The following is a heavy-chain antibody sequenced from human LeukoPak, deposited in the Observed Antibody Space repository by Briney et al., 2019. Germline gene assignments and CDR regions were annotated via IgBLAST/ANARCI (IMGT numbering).Heavy chain of an antibody. CDR1: GYTFTSYD. J-gene: IGHJ6*03. V-gene: IGHV1-8*01. CDR3: ARRGPHSWNGYYMDV. CDR2: MNPNSGNT. D-gene: IGHD1-1*01. Sequence: ASVKVSCKASGYTFTSYDINWVRQATGQGLEWMGWMNPNSGNTGYAQKFQGRVIMTRNTSISTAYMELSSLRSEDTAVYYCARRGPHSWNGYYMDVWGKGTTVTISS.